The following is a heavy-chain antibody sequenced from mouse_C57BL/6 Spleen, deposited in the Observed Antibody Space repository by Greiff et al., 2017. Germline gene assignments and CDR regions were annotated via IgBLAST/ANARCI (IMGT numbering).Heavy chain of an antibody. V-gene: IGHV3-6*01. J-gene: IGHJ2*01. CDR1: GYSITSGYY. CDR2: ISYDGSN. CDR3: ARAYYGYDGLDYYFDY. Sequence: EVQLQESGPGLVKPSQSLSLTCSVTGYSITSGYYWNWIRQFPGNKLEWMGYISYDGSNNYNPSLKNRISIPRDTSKNQFFLKLNSVTTEDTATYYCARAYYGYDGLDYYFDYWGQGTTLTVSS. D-gene: IGHD2-9*01.